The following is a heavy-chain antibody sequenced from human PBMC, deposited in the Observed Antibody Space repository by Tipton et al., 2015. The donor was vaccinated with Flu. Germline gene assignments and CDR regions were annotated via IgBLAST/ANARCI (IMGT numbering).Heavy chain of an antibody. Sequence: TLSLTCTVSGDSISTFYWGWIRQPPGKGLEWIGYFFFGATTKYTPSLESRATISVDTSKNHFSLNLNSVTAADTAVYYCAKASGVLEWRSWTFDSWGKGTLVTVSS. CDR2: FFFGATT. D-gene: IGHD3-3*01. V-gene: IGHV4-59*01. J-gene: IGHJ4*02. CDR1: GDSISTFY. CDR3: AKASGVLEWRSWTFDS.